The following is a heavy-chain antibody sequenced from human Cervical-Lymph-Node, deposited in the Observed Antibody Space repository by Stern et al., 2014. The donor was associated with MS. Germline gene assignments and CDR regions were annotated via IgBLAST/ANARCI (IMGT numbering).Heavy chain of an antibody. V-gene: IGHV7-4-1*02. D-gene: IGHD2-2*02. CDR3: AIHSYTRFFDY. CDR1: GYTFTSYA. Sequence: VQLVESGSELKKPGASVKVSCKASGYTFTSYAINWVRQAPGQGLEWMGWINTNTGNPTYAQGFTGRFVISLGTSVSTAYLQITTLKAEDTAVYYCAIHSYTRFFDYWGQGTLVTVSS. CDR2: INTNTGNP. J-gene: IGHJ4*02.